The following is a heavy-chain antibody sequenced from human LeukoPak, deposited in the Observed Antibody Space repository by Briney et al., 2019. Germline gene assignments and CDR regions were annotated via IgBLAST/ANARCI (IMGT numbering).Heavy chain of an antibody. V-gene: IGHV4-34*01. CDR2: INYTGRT. J-gene: IGHJ3*02. Sequence: SETLSLTCAVYGGSFTEYHWSWIRQPPVKSLEWIGEINYTGRTHYNPSLTSRVTISIDMSEGQFSLRLTSVTAADTAVYYCARERRVEVSARQTVAFDMWAQGTMVIVSS. CDR1: GGSFTEYH. CDR3: ARERRVEVSARQTVAFDM. D-gene: IGHD5/OR15-5a*01.